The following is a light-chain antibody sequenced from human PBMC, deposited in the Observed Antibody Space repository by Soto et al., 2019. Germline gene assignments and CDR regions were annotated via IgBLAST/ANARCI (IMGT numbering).Light chain of an antibody. CDR2: LGS. CDR3: LQSLQTPL. J-gene: IGKJ2*01. V-gene: IGKV2-28*01. CDR1: QSLLHSNGYNY. Sequence: DVVMTQSPLSLPVTPGEPASISCRSSQSLLHSNGYNYLDWYLQKPGQSPQLLIYLGSYRASGVPYRFSGSGSGTDFTLKISRVESEDVGVYYCLQSLQTPLFGHGTKLEI.